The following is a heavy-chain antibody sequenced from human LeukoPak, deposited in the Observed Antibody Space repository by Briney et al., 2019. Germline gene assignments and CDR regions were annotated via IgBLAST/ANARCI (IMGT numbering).Heavy chain of an antibody. J-gene: IGHJ4*02. V-gene: IGHV3-23*01. D-gene: IGHD3-3*01. CDR2: ISGSGGST. CDR3: AKAHDFWSGFFDY. CDR1: GFTFSSYA. Sequence: GGSLRLSCAASGFTFSSYAMSWVRQAPGKGLEWVSAISGSGGSTYYADSVKGRLTISRDNSKNTLYLQMNSLRAEDTAVYYCAKAHDFWSGFFDYWGQGTLVTVSS.